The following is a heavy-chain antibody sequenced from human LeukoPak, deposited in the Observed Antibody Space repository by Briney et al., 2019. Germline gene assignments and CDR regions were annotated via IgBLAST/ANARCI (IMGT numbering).Heavy chain of an antibody. D-gene: IGHD3-22*01. CDR1: GGSISSGSYY. Sequence: PSETLSLTCTVSGGSISSGSYYWSWIRQPAGKGLEWIGRIYTSGSTNYNPSLKSRVTISVDTSKNQFSLKLSSVTAADTAVYYCARVEVYYYDSSGYHNWFDPWGQGTLVTVSS. CDR2: IYTSGST. J-gene: IGHJ5*02. CDR3: ARVEVYYYDSSGYHNWFDP. V-gene: IGHV4-61*02.